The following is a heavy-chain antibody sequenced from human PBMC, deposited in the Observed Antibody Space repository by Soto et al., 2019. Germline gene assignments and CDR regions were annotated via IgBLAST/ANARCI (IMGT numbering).Heavy chain of an antibody. CDR1: GVTFNSNT. V-gene: IGHV1-69*02. J-gene: IGHJ6*03. CDR3: ARVTPITMVRGTNVRYYYYMDV. CDR2: IIPILGIA. Sequence: TSVKVSCKDSGVTFNSNTISWVRQSPGQGIEWMGRIIPILGIANYAQKFQGRVTITADKSTSTAYMELSSLRSEDTAVYYCARVTPITMVRGTNVRYYYYMDVWGKGPTVTVSS. D-gene: IGHD3-10*01.